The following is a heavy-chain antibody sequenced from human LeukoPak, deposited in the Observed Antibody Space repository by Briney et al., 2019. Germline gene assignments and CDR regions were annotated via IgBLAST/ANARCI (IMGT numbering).Heavy chain of an antibody. J-gene: IGHJ4*02. CDR1: SFTFSSSA. D-gene: IGHD5-18*01. Sequence: PGGSLRLSCVGSSFTFSSSAMSWVRQSPGKGLEWVAGISGSGDITHYADSVKGRFTISRDNSKNTLYLQMNSLRAEDTAVYYCAATWIQLWSPPYYWGQGTLVTVSS. V-gene: IGHV3-23*01. CDR3: AATWIQLWSPPYY. CDR2: ISGSGDIT.